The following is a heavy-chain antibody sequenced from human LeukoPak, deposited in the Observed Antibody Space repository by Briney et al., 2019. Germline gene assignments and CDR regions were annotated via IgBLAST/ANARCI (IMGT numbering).Heavy chain of an antibody. Sequence: GGSLRLSCAASGFTFSHYSLNWVRQAPGKGLEWLSSISDRSSDIYYADSVKGRFTISRDNAKNSVCLQMNSLRTEDTAVYYCAREPVTDDNYYYGLDVWGQGTAVTVSS. D-gene: IGHD2-21*02. CDR3: AREPVTDDNYYYGLDV. CDR2: ISDRSSDI. V-gene: IGHV3-21*01. CDR1: GFTFSHYS. J-gene: IGHJ6*02.